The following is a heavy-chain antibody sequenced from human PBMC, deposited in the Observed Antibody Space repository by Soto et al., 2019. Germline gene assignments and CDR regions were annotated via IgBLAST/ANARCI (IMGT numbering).Heavy chain of an antibody. D-gene: IGHD3-3*01. V-gene: IGHV4-34*01. J-gene: IGHJ6*03. Sequence: PSETLSLTCAVYGGSFSGYYWSWIRQPPGKRLEWIGEINHSGSTNYNPSLKSRVTISVDTSKNQFSLKLSSVTAADTAVYYCARLDFWSGPGDMDVWGKGTTVTVSS. CDR1: GGSFSGYY. CDR3: ARLDFWSGPGDMDV. CDR2: INHSGST.